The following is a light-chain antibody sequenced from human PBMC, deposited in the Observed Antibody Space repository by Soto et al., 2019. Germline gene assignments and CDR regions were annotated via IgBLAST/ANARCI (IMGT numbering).Light chain of an antibody. CDR2: DAS. J-gene: IGKJ5*01. Sequence: IVMPQSPATLSVSPGERATLSCRASHSVRSDLAWYQQKPGQSPRLLIFDASTRATGIPARFSGSGSGTEFTLTISNLQSEDFAVYYCHQYNKWPPITFGQGTRLEIK. CDR1: HSVRSD. V-gene: IGKV3-15*01. CDR3: HQYNKWPPIT.